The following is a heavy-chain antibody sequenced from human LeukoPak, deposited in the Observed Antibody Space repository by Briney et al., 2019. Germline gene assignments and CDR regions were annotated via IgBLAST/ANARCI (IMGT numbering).Heavy chain of an antibody. Sequence: PGGSLRLSCAASGFTFSSYAMSWVRQAPGKGLEWVSATSGSGGSTYYADSVKGRFTISRDNFKNTLYLQMKSLRAEDTAVYYCAKDGAGSQSYCSSTSCYVDYWGQGTLVTVSS. J-gene: IGHJ4*02. CDR3: AKDGAGSQSYCSSTSCYVDY. V-gene: IGHV3-23*01. CDR2: TSGSGGST. D-gene: IGHD2-2*01. CDR1: GFTFSSYA.